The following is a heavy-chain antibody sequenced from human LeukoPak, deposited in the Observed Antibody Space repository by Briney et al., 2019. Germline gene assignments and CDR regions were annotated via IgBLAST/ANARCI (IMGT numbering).Heavy chain of an antibody. CDR3: ARMYDSSGYYFSFDY. D-gene: IGHD3-22*01. CDR2: IRYDGSNK. J-gene: IGHJ4*02. CDR1: GFTFSSYG. Sequence: PGGSLRLSCAASGFTFSSYGMHWVRQAPGKGLEWVAFIRYDGSNKYYADSVKGRFTISRDNSKNTLYLQMNSLRAEDTAVYYCARMYDSSGYYFSFDYWGQGTLVTVSS. V-gene: IGHV3-30*02.